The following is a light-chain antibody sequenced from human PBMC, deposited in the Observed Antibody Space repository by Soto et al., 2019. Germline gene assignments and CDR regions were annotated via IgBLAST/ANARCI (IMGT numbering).Light chain of an antibody. V-gene: IGKV3-20*01. CDR2: GAS. CDR3: QQYGSSPPYT. Sequence: EVVLTQSPVTLSLSPGQRATLSCRASQSVRSNYIAWYQHIPGQAPRLLIYGASSRATGVPDRFSGSGSGTDFTLTISRLEPEDFAVYYCQQYGSSPPYTFGQGTKLEIK. CDR1: QSVRSNY. J-gene: IGKJ2*01.